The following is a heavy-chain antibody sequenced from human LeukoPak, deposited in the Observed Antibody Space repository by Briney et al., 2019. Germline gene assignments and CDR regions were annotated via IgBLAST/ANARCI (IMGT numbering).Heavy chain of an antibody. V-gene: IGHV1-69*01. Sequence: SSVKVSCKASGGTFSSYAISWVRQAPGQGLEWMGGIIPIFGTANYAQKFQGRVTITADESTSTAYMELSSLRSEDTAVYYCARDSSPVTAIRRFDYWGQGTLVTVSS. CDR1: GGTFSSYA. CDR2: IIPIFGTA. D-gene: IGHD2-21*02. CDR3: ARDSSPVTAIRRFDY. J-gene: IGHJ4*02.